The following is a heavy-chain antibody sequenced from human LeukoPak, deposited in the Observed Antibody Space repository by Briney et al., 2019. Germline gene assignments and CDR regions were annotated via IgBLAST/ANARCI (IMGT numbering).Heavy chain of an antibody. CDR1: GYTFTGYY. CDR2: INPNSGAT. Sequence: ASVKVSCKASGYTFTGYYMQWVRQAPGQGLEWMGWINPNSGATTYAQKFQDRVTMTRDTSISTAYMELSRLRSDDTAVYYCARHPCIGGSCPNPFDPWGQGTLVTVSS. D-gene: IGHD2-15*01. V-gene: IGHV1-2*02. CDR3: ARHPCIGGSCPNPFDP. J-gene: IGHJ5*02.